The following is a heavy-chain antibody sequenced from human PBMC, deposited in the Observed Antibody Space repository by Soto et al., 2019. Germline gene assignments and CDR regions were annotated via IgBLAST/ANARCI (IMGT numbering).Heavy chain of an antibody. CDR2: IYHSGTT. CDR1: GGSISSGGYS. D-gene: IGHD5-12*01. J-gene: IGHJ4*02. CDR3: ARHTDIVSSTVYN. Sequence: SETLSLTCAVSGGSISSGGYSWSWIRQPPGKGLEWIGYIYHSGTTNYNPSLKSRVTISVDTSKNQFSLKLSSVAAADTAVYYCARHTDIVSSTVYNWGQGILVTVSS. V-gene: IGHV4-61*08.